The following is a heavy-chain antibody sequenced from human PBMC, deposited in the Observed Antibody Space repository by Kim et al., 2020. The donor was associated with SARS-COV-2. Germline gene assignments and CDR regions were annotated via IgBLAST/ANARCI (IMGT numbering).Heavy chain of an antibody. D-gene: IGHD1-1*01. J-gene: IGHJ4*02. CDR1: EFTFSNYG. V-gene: IGHV3-30*03. Sequence: GGSLRLSCAASEFTFSNYGMHWVRQAPGKGLEWVAVISNDENNKYYADSVKGRITISRDNSKNTLYLQMNSLRAEDTAVYYCARGRGRDAYKPIDYWGQGILVTVSS. CDR3: ARGRGRDAYKPIDY. CDR2: ISNDENNK.